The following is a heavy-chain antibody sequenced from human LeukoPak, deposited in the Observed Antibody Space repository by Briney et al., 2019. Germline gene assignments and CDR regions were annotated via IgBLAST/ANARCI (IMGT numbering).Heavy chain of an antibody. CDR1: GYTFTSYD. J-gene: IGHJ5*02. CDR2: MNPNSGNT. Sequence: GASVKVSCKASGYTFTSYDINWVRQATGQGLEWMGWMNPNSGNTGYAQKFQGRVTMTRNTSISTAYMELSSLRSEDTAMYYCARGRRLWFGLPGNWFDPWGQGTLVTVSS. CDR3: ARGRRLWFGLPGNWFDP. D-gene: IGHD3-10*01. V-gene: IGHV1-8*01.